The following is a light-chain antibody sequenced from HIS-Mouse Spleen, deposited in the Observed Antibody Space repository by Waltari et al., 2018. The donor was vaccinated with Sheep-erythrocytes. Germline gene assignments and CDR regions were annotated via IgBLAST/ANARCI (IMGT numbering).Light chain of an antibody. CDR1: SSYGGGSTS. V-gene: IGLV2-8*01. J-gene: IGLJ3*02. Sequence: QSALTQPPSASGSPGQSVTIPCTGTSSYGGGSTSVSWYQQHPGKAPNLLIYEVSKRPSGVPDRFSGSKSGNTASLTVSGLQAEDEADYYCSSYAGSNNWVFGGGTKLTVL. CDR2: EVS. CDR3: SSYAGSNNWV.